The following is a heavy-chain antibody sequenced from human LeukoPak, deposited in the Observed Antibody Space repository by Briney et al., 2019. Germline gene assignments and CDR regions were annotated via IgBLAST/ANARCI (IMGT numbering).Heavy chain of an antibody. J-gene: IGHJ4*02. CDR1: GGSFSGYF. Sequence: SETLSLTCVVYGGSFSGYFWSWIRQSPGKGLEWIGEITPSGSTNYSPSLKSRVSISIDTSKKKLSLRLTSVTAADSAVYFCARHGGYSYAFAYWGQGTLVTVSS. D-gene: IGHD5-18*01. V-gene: IGHV4-34*01. CDR3: ARHGGYSYAFAY. CDR2: ITPSGST.